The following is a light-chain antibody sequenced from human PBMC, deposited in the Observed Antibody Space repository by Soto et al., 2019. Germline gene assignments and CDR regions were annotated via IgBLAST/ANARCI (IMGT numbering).Light chain of an antibody. CDR1: SSDVGGYNR. V-gene: IGLV2-18*02. J-gene: IGLJ1*01. Sequence: QSALTQPPSVSGSPGQSVTISCTGTSSDVGGYNRVSWYQKPPGTAPKLMICEVNNRPSGFPDRFSGSKSGNTDSLTISGLQAEDEADYYCTSDTSATNYVFGTGTQVTVL. CDR3: TSDTSATNYV. CDR2: EVN.